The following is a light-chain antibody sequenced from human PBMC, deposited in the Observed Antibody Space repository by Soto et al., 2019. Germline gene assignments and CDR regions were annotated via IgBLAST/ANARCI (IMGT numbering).Light chain of an antibody. Sequence: QSVLTQPPSVSAAPGQKVTISCSGTRSNIGDNYVTWYQQFPGTAPKLLIYDNNKRPSGIPDRFSGSKSGTSATLGIIGLQTGDEADYYCACWDSARSVGVFGGGTQLTVL. CDR1: RSNIGDNY. V-gene: IGLV1-51*01. CDR3: ACWDSARSVGV. CDR2: DNN. J-gene: IGLJ3*02.